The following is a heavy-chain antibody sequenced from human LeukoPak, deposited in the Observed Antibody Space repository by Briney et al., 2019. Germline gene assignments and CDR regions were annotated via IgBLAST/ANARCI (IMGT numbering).Heavy chain of an antibody. CDR1: GGSVSSGYYY. Sequence: KSSETLSLTCTVSGGSVSSGYYYWSWIRQPPEKGLEWIGYIYYSGSTNYNPSLKSRVTISVDTSKNQFSLKLSSVTAADTAVYYCARVGGIAVAGTAYYYYYGMDVWGQGTTVTVSS. V-gene: IGHV4-61*01. D-gene: IGHD6-19*01. J-gene: IGHJ6*02. CDR3: ARVGGIAVAGTAYYYYYGMDV. CDR2: IYYSGST.